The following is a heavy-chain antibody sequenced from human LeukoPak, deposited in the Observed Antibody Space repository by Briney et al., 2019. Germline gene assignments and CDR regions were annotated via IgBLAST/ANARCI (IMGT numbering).Heavy chain of an antibody. V-gene: IGHV3-48*01. Sequence: GGSLRLSCAASGFTFSSYSMNWVRQAPGKGLEWVSYISSSSSTIYYADSVKGRFTISSDNSKNTLYLQMNSLRAEGTAVYYCANHLACGSTSCPPFDSWGQGTLVTVSS. CDR3: ANHLACGSTSCPPFDS. J-gene: IGHJ4*02. CDR1: GFTFSSYS. D-gene: IGHD2-2*01. CDR2: ISSSSSTI.